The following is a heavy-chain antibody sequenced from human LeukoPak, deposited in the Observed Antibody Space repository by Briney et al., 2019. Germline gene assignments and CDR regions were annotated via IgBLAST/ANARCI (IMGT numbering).Heavy chain of an antibody. CDR1: GGSFSGYY. CDR3: ARAGGSRRIAAARKYNWFDP. J-gene: IGHJ5*02. D-gene: IGHD6-13*01. CDR2: INHSGST. Sequence: PSETLSLTCAVYGGSFSGYYWSWIRQPPGKGLEWIGEINHSGSTNYNPSLKSRVTISVDTSKNQFSLELSSVTAADTAVYYCARAGGSRRIAAARKYNWFDPWGQGTLVTVSS. V-gene: IGHV4-34*01.